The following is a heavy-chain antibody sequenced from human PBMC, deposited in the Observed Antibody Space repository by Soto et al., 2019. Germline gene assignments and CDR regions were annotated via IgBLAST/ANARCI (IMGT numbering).Heavy chain of an antibody. CDR1: GGSFSSYK. Sequence: QVQLQDSGPGLVNPSETLSLTCTFSGGSFSSYKRSWIRQLPGQGLAYIGYMSSSGSTDYNPSIKIRVTLSVASSKYQYSLQLNSATAPDTAVYYCAREWTAFDSWGQGNVVNVAS. CDR3: AREWTAFDS. V-gene: IGHV4-59*01. J-gene: IGHJ4*02. CDR2: MSSSGST.